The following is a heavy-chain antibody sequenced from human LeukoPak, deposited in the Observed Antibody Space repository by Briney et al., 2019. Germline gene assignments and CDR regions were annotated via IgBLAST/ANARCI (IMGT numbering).Heavy chain of an antibody. CDR1: GDSIRSSYNY. Sequence: PSQTLSLTCTVSGDSIRSSYNYWTWIRQSPVKGLEWIGYIYYSGSVYYNLSLKSRFTISDDTSKNQLSLKLTYVTAADSAVYYCDTDKWVKAGSSWLHYGMDVWGQGTPVTVSS. CDR3: DTDKWVKAGSSWLHYGMDV. D-gene: IGHD6-13*01. J-gene: IGHJ6*02. CDR2: IYYSGSV. V-gene: IGHV4-30-4*01.